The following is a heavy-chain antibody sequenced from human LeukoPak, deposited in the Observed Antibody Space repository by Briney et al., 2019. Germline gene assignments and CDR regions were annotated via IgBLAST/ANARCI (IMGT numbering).Heavy chain of an antibody. V-gene: IGHV4-34*01. CDR1: GGSFSGYY. CDR2: INHSGST. D-gene: IGHD3-10*01. CDR3: ARGGGGYGSGTPHYYYGMDV. Sequence: SETLSLTCAVYGGSFSGYYWSWIRQPPGKGLEWIGEINHSGSTNYNLSLKSRVTISVDTSKNQFSLKLSSVTAADTAVYYCARGGGGYGSGTPHYYYGMDVWGKGTTVTVSS. J-gene: IGHJ6*04.